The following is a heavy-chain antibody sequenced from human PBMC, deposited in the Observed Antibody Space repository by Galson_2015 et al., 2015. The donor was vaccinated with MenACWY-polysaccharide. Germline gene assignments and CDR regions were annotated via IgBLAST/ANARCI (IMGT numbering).Heavy chain of an antibody. D-gene: IGHD1-7*01. CDR3: ARDWNYVFDY. V-gene: IGHV1-18*01. CDR1: GYTFTRYG. Sequence: QSGAEVKKPGASVKVSCKASGYTFTRYGISWVRQAPGQGLEWMGWITAYNGKTNYAQKLQGRVTMTTDTSTITAYMELRSLRSDDTAMYYCARDWNYVFDYWGQGTPVTVSP. CDR2: ITAYNGKT. J-gene: IGHJ4*02.